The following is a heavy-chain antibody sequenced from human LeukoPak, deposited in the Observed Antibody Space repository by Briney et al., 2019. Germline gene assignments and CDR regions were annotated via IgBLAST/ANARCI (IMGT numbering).Heavy chain of an antibody. CDR2: IYIGGST. V-gene: IGHV3-66*01. Sequence: AGGSLRLSCAVSGFTVSSDFMSWVRQAPGKGLEWVSVIYIGGSTDYADSVKGRFTISRDKSTNTLYLQMNSLRAEDSGVYYCARDPAKGLGGDAFDIWGQGTLVTVSS. J-gene: IGHJ3*02. CDR1: GFTVSSDF. D-gene: IGHD6-25*01. CDR3: ARDPAKGLGGDAFDI.